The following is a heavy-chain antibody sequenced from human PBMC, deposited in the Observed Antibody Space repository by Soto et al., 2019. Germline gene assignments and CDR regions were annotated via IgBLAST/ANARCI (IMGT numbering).Heavy chain of an antibody. Sequence: GGSLRLSCAASGFTFSNYAMSWVRQAPGKGLEWVSGVNWNGGSTGYADSVKGRFTISRDNAKNSLYLQMNSLRAEDTAFYYCVRGASLNFDYWGQGTLVTVSS. D-gene: IGHD1-26*01. V-gene: IGHV3-20*04. CDR1: GFTFSNYA. CDR2: VNWNGGST. J-gene: IGHJ4*02. CDR3: VRGASLNFDY.